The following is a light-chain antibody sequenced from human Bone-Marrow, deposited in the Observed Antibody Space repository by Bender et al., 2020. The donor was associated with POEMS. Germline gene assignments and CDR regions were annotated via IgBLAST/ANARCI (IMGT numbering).Light chain of an antibody. J-gene: IGLJ3*02. CDR1: SSDIGSFDA. CDR2: EVR. V-gene: IGLV2-14*01. Sequence: QSALTQPASVSGSPGQSITISCTGTSSDIGSFDAVSWYQQHPGKTPKLLIFEVRRRPSGVPDRFSASKSGNTASLTISGLQAEDEAIYFCVAWDASLNGWVFGGGTKLTVL. CDR3: VAWDASLNGWV.